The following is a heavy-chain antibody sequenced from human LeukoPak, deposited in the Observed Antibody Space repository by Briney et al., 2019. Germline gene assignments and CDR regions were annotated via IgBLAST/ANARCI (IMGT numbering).Heavy chain of an antibody. D-gene: IGHD2-21*02. CDR2: ISSTSSYI. CDR1: GFTFSSYF. Sequence: GGSLRLSCAASGFTFSSYFMNWVRQAPGKGLEWVSAISSTSSYIYYADSVKGRFTISRDNAKNSLYLQMNSLRAEDTAAYYCARGLCGGDCYSDWGQGTLVTVSS. J-gene: IGHJ4*02. V-gene: IGHV3-21*01. CDR3: ARGLCGGDCYSD.